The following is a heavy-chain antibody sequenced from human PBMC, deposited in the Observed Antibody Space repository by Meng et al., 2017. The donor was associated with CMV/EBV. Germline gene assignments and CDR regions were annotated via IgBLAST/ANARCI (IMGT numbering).Heavy chain of an antibody. Sequence: ASVKVSCKASGYTFTSYGISWVRQAPGQGLEWMGWISAYNGNTNYAQKLQGRVTMSTDTSTSTVYMDLRSLRSNDTAVYYCARASGPAAKYGMDVWGQGTTVTVSS. CDR2: ISAYNGNT. V-gene: IGHV1-18*01. CDR1: GYTFTSYG. J-gene: IGHJ6*02. CDR3: ARASGPAAKYGMDV.